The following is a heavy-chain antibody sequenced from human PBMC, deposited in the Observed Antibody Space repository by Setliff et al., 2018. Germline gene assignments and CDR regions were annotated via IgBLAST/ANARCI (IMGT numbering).Heavy chain of an antibody. CDR3: ARTGTYRYFDY. CDR2: IYHGGDT. Sequence: KPSETLSLTCTVSGGSINSGVYYWGWIRQPPGKGLGWIGRIYHGGDTYYNASLESRLTISVDTSKNQFSLKLRSVTAADTAVYYCARTGTYRYFDYWGQGALVTVSS. J-gene: IGHJ4*02. D-gene: IGHD1-1*01. V-gene: IGHV4-39*01. CDR1: GGSINSGVYY.